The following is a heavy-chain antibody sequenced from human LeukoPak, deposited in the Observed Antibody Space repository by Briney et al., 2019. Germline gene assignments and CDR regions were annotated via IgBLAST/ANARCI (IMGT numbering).Heavy chain of an antibody. CDR2: INHSGST. J-gene: IGHJ4*02. D-gene: IGHD3-10*01. CDR1: GGSFSGYY. V-gene: IGHV4-34*01. CDR3: ARGDPSYYGSGRLDY. Sequence: SETLSLTCAVYGGSFSGYYWSWIRQPPGKGLEWIGEINHSGSTNYNPSLKSRVTISVDTSKNQFSLKLSSVTAADTAVYYCARGDPSYYGSGRLDYWGQGILVTVSS.